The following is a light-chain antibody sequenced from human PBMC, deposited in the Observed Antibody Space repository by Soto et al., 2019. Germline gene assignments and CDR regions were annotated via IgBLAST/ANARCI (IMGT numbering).Light chain of an antibody. CDR2: SNN. CDR1: SSNIGSNS. Sequence: QSVLTQPPSASGTPGQRVTISCSGSSSNIGSNSVHWYQQLPGAAPKLLIYSNNQRPSGVPDRFSGSKSGTSASLAISGLQSEDEADYYCAAWDDSLSGLHVFGTGTKLTVL. V-gene: IGLV1-44*01. J-gene: IGLJ1*01. CDR3: AAWDDSLSGLHV.